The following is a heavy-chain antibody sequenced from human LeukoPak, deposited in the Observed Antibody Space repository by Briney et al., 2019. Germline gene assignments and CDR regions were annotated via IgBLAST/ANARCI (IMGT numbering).Heavy chain of an antibody. Sequence: PSETLSLTCTVSGGSISSYYWSWIRQPPGKGLEWIANIYYSGSTYYNPSLKSRVTISEDTSKNQFSLRLSSVTAADTAVYYCARGSTHYSDSSGYHSLFDYWGQGTLVTVSS. CDR3: ARGSTHYSDSSGYHSLFDY. D-gene: IGHD3-22*01. CDR2: IYYSGST. V-gene: IGHV4-59*12. J-gene: IGHJ4*02. CDR1: GGSISSYY.